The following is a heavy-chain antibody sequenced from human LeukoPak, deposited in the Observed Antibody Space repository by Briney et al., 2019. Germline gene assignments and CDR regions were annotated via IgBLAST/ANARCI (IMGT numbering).Heavy chain of an antibody. CDR1: GFTFSTYV. CDR2: ISSSNYI. J-gene: IGHJ6*02. CDR3: ARAPETSYYYYGMDV. Sequence: PGGSLRLSCAASGFTFSTYVMHWVRQAPGKGLEWVSSISSSNYIYYADSVKGRFTISRDNAKNSLYLQMNSLRAEDTAVYYCARAPETSYYYYGMDVWGQGTTVTVSS. V-gene: IGHV3-21*01.